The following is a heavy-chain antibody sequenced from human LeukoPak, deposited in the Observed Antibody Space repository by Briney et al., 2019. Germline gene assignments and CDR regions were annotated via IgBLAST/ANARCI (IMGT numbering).Heavy chain of an antibody. CDR2: ISGSGGST. D-gene: IGHD3-10*01. J-gene: IGHJ4*02. V-gene: IGHV3-23*01. Sequence: PGGSLRLSCAASGFTFSNAWMSWVRQAPGKGLEWVSAISGSGGSTYYADSVKGRFTISRDNSKNTLYLQMNSLRAEDTAVYYCAKEDGSGSYPFDYWGQGTLVTVSS. CDR3: AKEDGSGSYPFDY. CDR1: GFTFSNAW.